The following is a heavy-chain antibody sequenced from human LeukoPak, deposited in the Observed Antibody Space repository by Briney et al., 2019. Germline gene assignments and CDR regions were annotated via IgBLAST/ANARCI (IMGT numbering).Heavy chain of an antibody. Sequence: PGGAPRLFCAASGFTLSSYEVKWVRQAPGEGVGWVAYISSGAYTIYYADSVKGRFTISRDNAKKSLYLQMNSLRAEDTAVYYCARGAVAGTWNYFDYWGQGTLVTVSS. V-gene: IGHV3-48*03. J-gene: IGHJ4*02. CDR1: GFTLSSYE. D-gene: IGHD6-19*01. CDR2: ISSGAYTI. CDR3: ARGAVAGTWNYFDY.